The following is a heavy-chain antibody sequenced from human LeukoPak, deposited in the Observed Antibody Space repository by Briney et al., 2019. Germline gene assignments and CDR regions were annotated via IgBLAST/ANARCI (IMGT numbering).Heavy chain of an antibody. CDR1: GGSISSYY. Sequence: PSETLSLTCTVSGGSISSYYWGWIRQPAGKGLEWIGRIYTSGSTNYNPSLKSRVTMSVDTSKNQFSLKLSSVTAADTAVYYCARGYCSSTSCYIEEGGFDYWGQGTLVTVSS. D-gene: IGHD2-2*02. CDR3: ARGYCSSTSCYIEEGGFDY. CDR2: IYTSGST. V-gene: IGHV4-4*07. J-gene: IGHJ4*02.